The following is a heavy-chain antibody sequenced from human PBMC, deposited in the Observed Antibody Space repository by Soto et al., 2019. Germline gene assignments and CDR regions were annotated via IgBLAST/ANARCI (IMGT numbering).Heavy chain of an antibody. J-gene: IGHJ6*02. Sequence: PSKTLSITCTVSGGSISSYYWSWIRQPPGKGLEWIGYIYYSGSTNYNPSLKSRVTISVDTSKNQFSLKLSSVTAADTAVYYCAREAATTTGGMDVWGQGTTVTVSS. CDR1: GGSISSYY. D-gene: IGHD5-12*01. V-gene: IGHV4-59*01. CDR3: AREAATTTGGMDV. CDR2: IYYSGST.